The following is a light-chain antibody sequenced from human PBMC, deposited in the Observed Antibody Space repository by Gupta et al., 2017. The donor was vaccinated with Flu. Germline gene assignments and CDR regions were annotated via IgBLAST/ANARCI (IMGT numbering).Light chain of an antibody. J-gene: IGLJ2*01. CDR2: QDR. CDR1: RLGDKF. Sequence: SYDLAQPPSLSVSPGQTASIPCSGDRLGDKFLSWYQQKPGQSPILVIYQDRKRPSGIPERFSGSNSANTATLTISGTHNMDEADYYCQAWDSGTVVFGGGTKLTVL. V-gene: IGLV3-1*01. CDR3: QAWDSGTVV.